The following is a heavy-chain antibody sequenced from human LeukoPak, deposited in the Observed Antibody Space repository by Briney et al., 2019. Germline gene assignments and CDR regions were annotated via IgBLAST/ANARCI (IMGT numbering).Heavy chain of an antibody. J-gene: IGHJ4*02. D-gene: IGHD5-12*01. Sequence: PGGSLRLSCAASGFTVSSNYMSWVRQAPGKGLEWVSVLFKGGSTYYADSVKGGFTISRDNSKNTLHLQMNSLRAEDTAVYYCASQGVVTTLYYFDYWGQGTLVTVSS. CDR2: LFKGGST. CDR3: ASQGVVTTLYYFDY. CDR1: GFTVSSNY. V-gene: IGHV3-53*01.